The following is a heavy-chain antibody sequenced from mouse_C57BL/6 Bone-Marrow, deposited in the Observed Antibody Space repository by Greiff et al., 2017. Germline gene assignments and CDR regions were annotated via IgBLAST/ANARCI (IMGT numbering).Heavy chain of an antibody. CDR3: ARSYYSNPAWFAY. V-gene: IGHV1-50*01. CDR1: GYTFTSYW. D-gene: IGHD2-5*01. Sequence: QVQLQQPGAELVKPGASVKLSCKASGYTFTSYWMQWVKQRPGQGLEWIGEIDPSDSYTNYNQKFKGKAPLTVDTSSSTAYMQLSSLTSEDSAVYYCARSYYSNPAWFAYWGQGTLVTVSA. CDR2: IDPSDSYT. J-gene: IGHJ3*01.